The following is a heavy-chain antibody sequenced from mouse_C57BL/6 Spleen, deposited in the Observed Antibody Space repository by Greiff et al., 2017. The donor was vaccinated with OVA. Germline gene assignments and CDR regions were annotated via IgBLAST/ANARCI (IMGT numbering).Heavy chain of an antibody. CDR3: VTPYSNYEDWFAY. D-gene: IGHD2-5*01. Sequence: DVKLVESGGGLVQPKGSLKLSCAASGFSFNTYAMNWVRQAPGKGLEWVARIRSKSNNYATYYADSVKDRFTISRDDSESMLYLQMNNLKTEDTAMYYCVTPYSNYEDWFAYWGQGTLVTVSA. CDR1: GFSFNTYA. V-gene: IGHV10-1*01. J-gene: IGHJ3*01. CDR2: IRSKSNNYAT.